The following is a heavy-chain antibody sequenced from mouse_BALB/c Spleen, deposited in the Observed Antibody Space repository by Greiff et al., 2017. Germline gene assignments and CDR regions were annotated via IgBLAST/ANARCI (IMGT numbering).Heavy chain of an antibody. V-gene: IGHV14-4*02. CDR1: GFNIKDYY. J-gene: IGHJ4*01. D-gene: IGHD2-4*01. CDR3: KGGLPSVMDY. Sequence: VHVKQSGAELVRSGASVKLSCTASGFNIKDYYMHWVKQRPEQGLEWIGWIDPENGDTEYAPKFQGKATMTADTSSNTAYLQLSSLTSEDTAVYYCKGGLPSVMDYWGQGTSVTVSS. CDR2: IDPENGDT.